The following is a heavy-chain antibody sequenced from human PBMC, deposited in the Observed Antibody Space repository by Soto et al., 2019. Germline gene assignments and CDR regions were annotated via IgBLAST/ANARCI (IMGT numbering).Heavy chain of an antibody. CDR1: GFTFSSYG. CDR3: AKDGRDIVLMVYAYYYGMDV. V-gene: IGHV3-30*18. Sequence: QVPLVESGGGVVQPGRSLRLSCAASGFTFSSYGMHWVRQAPGKGLEWVAVISYDGSNKYYADSVKGRFTISRDNSKITLYLQMNSLRAEDTAVYYCAKDGRDIVLMVYAYYYGMDVWGQGTTVTVSS. CDR2: ISYDGSNK. D-gene: IGHD2-8*01. J-gene: IGHJ6*02.